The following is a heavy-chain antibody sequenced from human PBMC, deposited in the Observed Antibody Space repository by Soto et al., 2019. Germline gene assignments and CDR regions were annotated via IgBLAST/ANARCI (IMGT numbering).Heavy chain of an antibody. Sequence: ASVKVSCKPSGYVFTSFAIHWMRQAPGQGPEWMGWINTGNGDSKYSEKFQDRVTITRDTSATTAYMELSSLRSEDTAVYYCARSKTIVMPGFDHWGQGTLVTVSS. CDR2: INTGNGDS. V-gene: IGHV1-3*04. J-gene: IGHJ4*02. D-gene: IGHD2-21*01. CDR1: GYVFTSFA. CDR3: ARSKTIVMPGFDH.